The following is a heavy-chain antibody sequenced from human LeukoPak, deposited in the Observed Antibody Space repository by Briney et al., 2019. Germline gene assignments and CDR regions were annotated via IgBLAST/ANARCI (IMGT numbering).Heavy chain of an antibody. J-gene: IGHJ1*01. CDR2: IYSDGNT. CDR1: GFTVSNNR. V-gene: IGHV3-53*01. CDR3: VREREGSDSEH. Sequence: GGSLRLSCAASGFTVSNNRLSWVRQAPGMGLEWVSTIYSDGNTYYPDSVKGRFTISRDGSKNTLYLQLNSLRTEDTAIYYCVREREGSDSEHWGQGTLVTVSS. D-gene: IGHD1-26*01.